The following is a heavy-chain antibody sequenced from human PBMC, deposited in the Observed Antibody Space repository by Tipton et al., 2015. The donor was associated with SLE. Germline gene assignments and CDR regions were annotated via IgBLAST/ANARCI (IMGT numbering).Heavy chain of an antibody. V-gene: IGHV3-23*01. CDR1: GFTFSSYA. CDR2: ISGSGGST. CDR3: AKGLYDFWSGYLDY. D-gene: IGHD3-3*01. Sequence: SLRLSCAASGFTFSSYAMSWVRQAPGKGLEWVSAISGSGGSTYYADSVKGRFTISRDNSKNTLYLQMNSLRAEDTAVYYCAKGLYDFWSGYLDYWGQGTLGTVSS. J-gene: IGHJ4*02.